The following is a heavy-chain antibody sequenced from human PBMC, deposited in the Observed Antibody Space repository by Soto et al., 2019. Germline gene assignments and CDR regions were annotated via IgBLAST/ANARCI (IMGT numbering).Heavy chain of an antibody. CDR3: ARGYPYSSSPYYYYGMDV. D-gene: IGHD6-6*01. V-gene: IGHV3-74*01. CDR1: GFTFSSYW. Sequence: LRLSCAASGFTFSSYWMHWVRQAPGKGLVWVSRINSDGSSTSYADSVKGRFTISRDNAKNTLYLQMNSLRAEDTAVHYCARGYPYSSSPYYYYGMDVWGQGTTVTVSS. CDR2: INSDGSST. J-gene: IGHJ6*02.